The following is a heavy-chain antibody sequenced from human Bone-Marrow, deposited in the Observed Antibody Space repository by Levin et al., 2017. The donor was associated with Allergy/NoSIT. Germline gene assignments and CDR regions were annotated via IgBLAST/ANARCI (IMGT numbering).Heavy chain of an antibody. CDR1: GYSISSGYY. D-gene: IGHD5-12*01. CDR2: IYHSGST. CDR3: ARVNPGVVATNDRYYFDY. J-gene: IGHJ4*02. Sequence: SETLSLTCAVSGYSISSGYYWGWVRQPPGKGLEWIGSIYHSGSTYYNPSLKSRVTISVDTSKNQFSLKLSSVTAADTAVYYCARVNPGVVATNDRYYFDYWGQGTLVTVSS. V-gene: IGHV4-38-2*01.